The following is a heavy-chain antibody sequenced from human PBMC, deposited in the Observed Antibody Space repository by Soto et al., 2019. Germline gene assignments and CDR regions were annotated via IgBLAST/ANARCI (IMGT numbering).Heavy chain of an antibody. V-gene: IGHV4-31*03. CDR1: GGSISSNDFY. D-gene: IGHD6-13*01. CDR2: TYYSGNT. CDR3: ARLTGSWQTWFAP. Sequence: QVQLQESGPGLVKPSQTLSLTCIVSGGSISSNDFYWSWIRQHPGKGLEGIGYTYYSGNTYYNPSPKSRATXXXDXXKNPFSLTVSSVPAADTPVYSCARLTGSWQTWFAPWGQGTLVTVSS. J-gene: IGHJ5*02.